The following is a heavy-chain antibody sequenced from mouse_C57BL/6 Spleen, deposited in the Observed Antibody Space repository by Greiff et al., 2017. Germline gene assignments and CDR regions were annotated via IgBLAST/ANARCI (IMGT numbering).Heavy chain of an antibody. CDR1: GYTFTDYY. Sequence: EVQLQQSGPELVKPGASVKISCKASGYTFTDYYMNWVKQSHGKSLEWIGDINPNNGGTSYNQKFKGKATLTVDKSSSTAYMELRSLTSEDSAVYYCARGGLLLRWNYWGQGTTLTVSS. CDR3: ARGGLLLRWNY. V-gene: IGHV1-26*01. D-gene: IGHD1-1*01. J-gene: IGHJ2*01. CDR2: INPNNGGT.